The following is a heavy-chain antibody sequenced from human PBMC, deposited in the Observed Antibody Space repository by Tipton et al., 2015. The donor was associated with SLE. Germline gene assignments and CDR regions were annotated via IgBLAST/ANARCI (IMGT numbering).Heavy chain of an antibody. CDR1: GYSFTSYW. Sequence: QLVQSGAEVKKPGESLGISCKGSGYSFTSYWISWVRQMPGKGLEWMGRIDPSDSYTNYNPSLKSRVTISVDTSKNQFSLKVSSVTAADTAVYYCARVEVGASYCLDYWGQGTLVTVSS. CDR3: ARVEVGASYCLDY. V-gene: IGHV5-10-1*01. J-gene: IGHJ4*02. D-gene: IGHD1-26*01. CDR2: IDPSDSYT.